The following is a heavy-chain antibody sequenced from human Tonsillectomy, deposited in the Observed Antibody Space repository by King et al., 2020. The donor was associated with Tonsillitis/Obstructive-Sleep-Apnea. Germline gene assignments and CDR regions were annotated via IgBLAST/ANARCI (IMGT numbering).Heavy chain of an antibody. D-gene: IGHD3-3*01. CDR2: ITWNSGSI. CDR3: AKGAVRFLGCLSNSFDS. V-gene: IGHV3-9*01. J-gene: IGHJ4*02. CDR1: GFTFDHYA. Sequence: VQLVESGGGLVQPGRSLRLSCAASGFTFDHYAMHWVRQAPGKGLEWLSGITWNSGSIVYAASVKGRFTISRDNSKNSLYLQINSLRAEDTALYYCAKGAVRFLGCLSNSFDSGGQGPLATVSA.